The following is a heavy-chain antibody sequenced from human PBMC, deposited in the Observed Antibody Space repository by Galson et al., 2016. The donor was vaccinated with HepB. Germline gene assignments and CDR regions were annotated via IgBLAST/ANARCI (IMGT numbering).Heavy chain of an antibody. CDR1: EFTFTTFA. CDR3: AKDGTFGQFNFYYCGMDV. V-gene: IGHV3-23*01. D-gene: IGHD1-26*01. CDR2: ISASGGGT. Sequence: SLRLSCAVSEFTFTTFAMNWVRQAPGKGLEWVSGISASGGGTYYADSVKGRFTISRDDSKNTPYLQMNSLRAEDTAVYYCAKDGTFGQFNFYYCGMDVWGQGTTVTISS. J-gene: IGHJ6*02.